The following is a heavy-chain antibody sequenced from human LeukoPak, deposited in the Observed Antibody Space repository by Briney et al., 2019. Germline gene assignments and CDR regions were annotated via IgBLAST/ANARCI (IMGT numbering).Heavy chain of an antibody. D-gene: IGHD6-19*01. CDR3: AKVGPLGYSSGWYYFDY. CDR2: ISSSSSTI. Sequence: GGSLRLSCAASGFTFSSYSMNWVRQAPGKGLEWVSYISSSSSTIYYADSVKGRFTISRDNAKNSLYLQMNSLRAEDTALYYCAKVGPLGYSSGWYYFDYWGQGTLVTVSS. J-gene: IGHJ4*02. V-gene: IGHV3-48*04. CDR1: GFTFSSYS.